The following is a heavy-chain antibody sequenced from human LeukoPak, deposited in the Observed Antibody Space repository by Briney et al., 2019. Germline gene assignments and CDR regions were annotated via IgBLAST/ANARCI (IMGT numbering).Heavy chain of an antibody. CDR3: ARSHSGSYSGFDY. V-gene: IGHV1-46*01. CDR2: INPSGGST. J-gene: IGHJ4*02. CDR1: GYTFTSYG. Sequence: ASVKVSCKASGYTFTSYGISWVRQAPGQGLEWMGIINPSGGSTSYAQKFQGRVTMTRDTSTSTVYMELSSLRSEDTAVYYCARSHSGSYSGFDYWGQGTLVTVSS. D-gene: IGHD1-26*01.